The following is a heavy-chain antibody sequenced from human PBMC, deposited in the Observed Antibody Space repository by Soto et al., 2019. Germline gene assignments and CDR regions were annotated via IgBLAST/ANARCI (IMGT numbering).Heavy chain of an antibody. V-gene: IGHV3-30-3*01. D-gene: IGHD6-13*01. Sequence: QVQLVESGGGVVQPGRSLRLSCAASGFTFSSYAMHWVRQAPGKGLEWVAVISYDGSNNYYADSVKGPFTISRDNSKNTLYRQMNSLRAEDTAVYYCARDPYSRSWYPFFNWFDPWGQGTLVTVSS. CDR3: ARDPYSRSWYPFFNWFDP. J-gene: IGHJ5*02. CDR2: ISYDGSNN. CDR1: GFTFSSYA.